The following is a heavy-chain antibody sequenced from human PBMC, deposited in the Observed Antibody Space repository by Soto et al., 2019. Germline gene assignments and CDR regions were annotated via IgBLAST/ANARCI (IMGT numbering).Heavy chain of an antibody. J-gene: IGHJ6*02. CDR1: GRSVNNYY. D-gene: IGHD2-21*02. CDR2: IYYSVTT. V-gene: IGHV4-59*02. CDR3: AREGARGDYYYYYGMNV. Sequence: SDTLSLTCTASGRSVNNYYWSWIRQPAGNGPERIGYIYYSVTTNYNHSLKCRVTISVDTSKNQCSLKLSSVTAADTAVYYCAREGARGDYYYYYGMNVWGQGTTVTVSS.